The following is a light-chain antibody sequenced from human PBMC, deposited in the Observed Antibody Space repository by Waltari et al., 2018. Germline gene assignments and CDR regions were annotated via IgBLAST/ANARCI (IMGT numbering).Light chain of an antibody. CDR1: QSLLHTDGKTY. V-gene: IGKV2D-29*02. J-gene: IGKJ1*01. Sequence: DIVMTQTPLSLSVTPGQPASTSCKSSQSLLHTDGKTYLYWYLQKPGQSPQLLIYEVSNRLSGVPDRFRGSGSGTDFTLEISRVEAEDVGVYYCMQSIQFWTFGQGTKVDIK. CDR3: MQSIQFWT. CDR2: EVS.